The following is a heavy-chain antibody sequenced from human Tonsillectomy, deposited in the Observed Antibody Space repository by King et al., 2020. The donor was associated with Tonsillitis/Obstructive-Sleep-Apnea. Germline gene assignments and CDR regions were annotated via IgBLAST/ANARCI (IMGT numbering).Heavy chain of an antibody. V-gene: IGHV3-30*04. CDR1: GFTFSNYA. J-gene: IGHJ4*02. CDR2: ISYDGSNK. D-gene: IGHD3-22*01. Sequence: VQLVESGGGVVQPGRSLRLSCAASGFTFSNYAMHWVRQAPGKGLEWVALISYDGSNKYYADSVKGRFTFSRDNSKNTLYLQMNSLRAEDTAVYYCAREYFHSSCYYYVGYFDYWGQGTLVTVSS. CDR3: AREYFHSSCYYYVGYFDY.